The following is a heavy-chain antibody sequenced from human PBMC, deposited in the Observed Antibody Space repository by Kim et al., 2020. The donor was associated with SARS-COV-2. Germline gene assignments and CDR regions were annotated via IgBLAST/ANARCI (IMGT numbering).Heavy chain of an antibody. Sequence: SETLSLTCAVYGGSFSGYYWSWSRQPPGKGLEWIGEINHSGSTNYNPSLKSRVTISVDTSKNQFSLQLSSETAADTAVYYCARDRTLNDWGQGTTVTVSS. V-gene: IGHV4-34*01. D-gene: IGHD1-1*01. J-gene: IGHJ6*02. CDR1: GGSFSGYY. CDR3: ARDRTLND. CDR2: INHSGST.